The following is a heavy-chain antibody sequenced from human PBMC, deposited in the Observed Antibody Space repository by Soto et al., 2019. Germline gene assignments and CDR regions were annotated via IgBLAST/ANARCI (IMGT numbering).Heavy chain of an antibody. CDR1: GGSISSYY. J-gene: IGHJ4*02. D-gene: IGHD2-15*01. Sequence: QVQLQESGPGLVKPSETLSLTCTVAGGSISSYYWSWIRQPPGKGLEWIGYIYYSGSTNYNPSLKGRVTISVDPSKNQFSLKLSSVTAADTAVYYCARASSGGSKYYFDYWGQGTLVTVSS. V-gene: IGHV4-59*01. CDR3: ARASSGGSKYYFDY. CDR2: IYYSGST.